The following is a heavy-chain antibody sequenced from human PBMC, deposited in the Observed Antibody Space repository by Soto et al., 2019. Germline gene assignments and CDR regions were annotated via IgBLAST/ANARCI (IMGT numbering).Heavy chain of an antibody. CDR2: ISRDSSYI. J-gene: IGHJ6*02. D-gene: IGHD3-22*01. V-gene: IGHV3-21*01. Sequence: GGSLRLSCAASGFTFSDYSIYWVRQAPGKGLEWVSSISRDSSYIYYAVSVKGRFTISRDNAKNSLYLQVNGLRAEDTAIYYCARVWEVYDNTGHYYYGMDVWGQGTTVTVSS. CDR3: ARVWEVYDNTGHYYYGMDV. CDR1: GFTFSDYS.